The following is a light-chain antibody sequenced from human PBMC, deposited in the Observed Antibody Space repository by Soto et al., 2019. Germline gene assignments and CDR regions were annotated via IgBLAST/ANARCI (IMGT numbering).Light chain of an antibody. CDR2: SNN. V-gene: IGLV1-44*01. CDR3: EAWDDSLNGVV. CDR1: SSNIGSKT. J-gene: IGLJ2*01. Sequence: QSVLTQPPSTSGTPGQRATISCSGSSSNIGSKTVKWYQQLPGTAPKLLIYSNNERPSGVPDRFSGSKSGTSASLAISGLQSEDEAEYYCEAWDDSLNGVVFGGGTKL.